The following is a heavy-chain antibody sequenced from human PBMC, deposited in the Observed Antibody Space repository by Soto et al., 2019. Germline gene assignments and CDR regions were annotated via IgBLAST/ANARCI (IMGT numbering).Heavy chain of an antibody. J-gene: IGHJ4*02. CDR1: GFTFSSYA. CDR2: ISGSDDST. CDR3: AKRGSSSTFDY. V-gene: IGHV3-23*01. Sequence: EVQLLESGGGLVQPGESLRLSCAASGFTFSSYAMSWVRQAPGKGLEWVSVISGSDDSTYYADSVKGRFTISRDNSKNALYLQMNSLRAEDTAVSYCAKRGSSSTFDYWGQGTLVTVSS. D-gene: IGHD6-6*01.